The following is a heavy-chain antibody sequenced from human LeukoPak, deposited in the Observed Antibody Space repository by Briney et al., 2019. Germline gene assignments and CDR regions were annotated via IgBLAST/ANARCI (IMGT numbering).Heavy chain of an antibody. Sequence: SETLSLTCTVSGGSISSYYWSWIRQPAGKGLEWIGRIYTSGSTNHNPSLKSRVTMSVDTSKNQFSLKLSSVTATDTAVYYCARAPDSSGPPPYYYYYYMDVWGKGTTVTVSS. D-gene: IGHD3-22*01. CDR3: ARAPDSSGPPPYYYYYYMDV. CDR1: GGSISSYY. V-gene: IGHV4-4*07. CDR2: IYTSGST. J-gene: IGHJ6*03.